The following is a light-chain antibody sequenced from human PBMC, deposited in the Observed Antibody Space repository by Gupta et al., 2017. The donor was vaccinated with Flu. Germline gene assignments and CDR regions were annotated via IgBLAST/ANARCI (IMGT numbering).Light chain of an antibody. CDR2: AAS. Sequence: GDTVTITCRASQGISAWLAWDQHKPGKAPKLLMSAASSLESGVPTRFSGSGSGTDFTLTISRLQPEDFATYYCQRTDNFPWTFGQGTKVEIK. V-gene: IGKV1-12*01. CDR3: QRTDNFPWT. CDR1: QGISAW. J-gene: IGKJ1*01.